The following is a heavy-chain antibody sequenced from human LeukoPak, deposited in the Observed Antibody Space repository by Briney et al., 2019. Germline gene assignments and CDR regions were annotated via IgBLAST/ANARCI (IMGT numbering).Heavy chain of an antibody. CDR2: IYSGGST. CDR1: GFTFSSNY. V-gene: IGHV3-53*01. Sequence: GGSLRLSCAASGFTFSSNYMSWVRQAPGKGLEWVSVIYSGGSTYYADSVKGRFTISRDNSKNTLYLQMNSLRAEDTAVYYCARVVARYGHAFDIWGQGTMVTVSS. D-gene: IGHD2-15*01. J-gene: IGHJ3*02. CDR3: ARVVARYGHAFDI.